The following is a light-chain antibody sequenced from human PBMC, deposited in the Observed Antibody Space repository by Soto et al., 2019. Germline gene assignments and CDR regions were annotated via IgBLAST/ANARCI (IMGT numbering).Light chain of an antibody. Sequence: QSVLTQPASVSGSPGQSITISCTGASTDFDGYDYVSWYQQHPGQAPKLMIYDVNNRPSGVSYRLSGSKSGDTASLTISGLQAEVFFYYYCSSHASSVSFYVFVTVSIVTVL. CDR1: STDFDGYDY. CDR2: DVN. CDR3: SSHASSVSFYV. J-gene: IGLJ1*01. V-gene: IGLV2-14*03.